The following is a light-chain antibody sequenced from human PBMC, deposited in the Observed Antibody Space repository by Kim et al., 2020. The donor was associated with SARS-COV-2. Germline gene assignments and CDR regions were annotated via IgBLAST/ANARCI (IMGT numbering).Light chain of an antibody. CDR3: QQHATWPPALT. CDR2: DAS. J-gene: IGKJ4*01. CDR1: QSINID. Sequence: PGERATLACRASQSINIDVAWYQQKPGRAPRLLIYDASKRVSGVPARFSGSGSGIDFALTINGLEPEDFAVYYCQQHATWPPALTFGGGTKVDNK. V-gene: IGKV3-11*01.